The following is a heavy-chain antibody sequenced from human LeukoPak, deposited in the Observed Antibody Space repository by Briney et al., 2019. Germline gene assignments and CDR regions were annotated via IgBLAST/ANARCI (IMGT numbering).Heavy chain of an antibody. CDR3: ARGVETRPADLPFDI. CDR1: GGSIRSYY. Sequence: PSETLSLTCTVSGGSIRSYYWSWIRQPPGKELEWIGSIYFSGSTYYNPSLKSRVTISVDTSKNQFSLKLSSVTAADAAVYYCARGVETRPADLPFDIWGLGTMVTVSS. D-gene: IGHD2-8*01. V-gene: IGHV4-59*12. CDR2: IYFSGST. J-gene: IGHJ3*02.